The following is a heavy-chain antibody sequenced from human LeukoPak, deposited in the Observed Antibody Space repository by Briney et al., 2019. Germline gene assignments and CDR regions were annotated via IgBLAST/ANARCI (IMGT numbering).Heavy chain of an antibody. CDR1: GFTFSSYW. V-gene: IGHV3-66*01. J-gene: IGHJ6*02. Sequence: GGSLRLSCAASGFTFSSYWMHWVRQAPGKGLEWVSVIYSGGSTYYADSVKGRFTISRDNSKNTLYLQMNSLRAEDTAVYYCARGGVAARPIPLYYYYGMDVWGQGTTVTVSS. CDR3: ARGGVAARPIPLYYYYGMDV. CDR2: IYSGGST. D-gene: IGHD6-6*01.